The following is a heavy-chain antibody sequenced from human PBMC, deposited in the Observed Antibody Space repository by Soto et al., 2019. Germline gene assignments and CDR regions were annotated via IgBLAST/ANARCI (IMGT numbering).Heavy chain of an antibody. J-gene: IGHJ6*02. Sequence: QVQLVESGGGVVQPGRSLRLSCAASGFSFSDHGMHWVRQAPGKGLEWVAVIWYDGSNENYADSVRGRFTISRDNSKSTLYLQMNSLRAEDTAVYYCAKVVVVSASPVGYHMDVWGQGTTVTVSS. CDR3: AKVVVVSASPVGYHMDV. D-gene: IGHD2-15*01. V-gene: IGHV3-33*06. CDR1: GFSFSDHG. CDR2: IWYDGSNE.